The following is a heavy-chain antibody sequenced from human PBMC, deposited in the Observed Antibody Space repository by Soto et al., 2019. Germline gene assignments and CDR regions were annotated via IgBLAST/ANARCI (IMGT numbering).Heavy chain of an antibody. CDR1: GFTFSSYA. D-gene: IGHD3-9*01. V-gene: IGHV3-23*01. CDR3: AKTLFSYYDILTGYDPHFDY. Sequence: PGGSLRLSCAASGFTFSSYAMSWVRQAPGKGLEWVSAISGSGGSTYYADSVKGRFTISRDNSKSTLYLQMNSLRAEDTAVYYCAKTLFSYYDILTGYDPHFDYWGQGTLVTVSS. J-gene: IGHJ4*02. CDR2: ISGSGGST.